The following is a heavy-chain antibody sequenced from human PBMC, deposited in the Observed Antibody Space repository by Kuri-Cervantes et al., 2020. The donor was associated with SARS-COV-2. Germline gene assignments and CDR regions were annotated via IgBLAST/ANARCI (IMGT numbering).Heavy chain of an antibody. V-gene: IGHV3-74*01. CDR1: GFTFSSYW. Sequence: GGSLRLSCAASGFTFSSYWMHWVRQAPGKGLVWVSRINSDGSSTSYADSVKGRFTVSRDNAKNSLFLQMDSLRAEDTALYYCARASTFDWLAYYYFHMGVWGKGTTVTVSS. CDR2: INSDGSST. D-gene: IGHD3-9*01. J-gene: IGHJ6*03. CDR3: ARASTFDWLAYYYFHMGV.